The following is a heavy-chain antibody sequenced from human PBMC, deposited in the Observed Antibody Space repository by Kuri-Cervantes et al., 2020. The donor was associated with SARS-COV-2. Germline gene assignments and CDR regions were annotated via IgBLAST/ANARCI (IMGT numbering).Heavy chain of an antibody. CDR3: ARTQLGMNMDV. J-gene: IGHJ6*03. CDR2: IYTSGST. CDR1: GGSISSGSYY. V-gene: IGHV4-61*02. D-gene: IGHD7-27*01. Sequence: SCTVSGGSISSGSYYWSWIRQPAGKGLEWIGRIYTSGSTYYNPSLKSRVTISVDTSKNQFSLKLNSVTAADTAVYYCARTQLGMNMDVWGKGTTVTVSS.